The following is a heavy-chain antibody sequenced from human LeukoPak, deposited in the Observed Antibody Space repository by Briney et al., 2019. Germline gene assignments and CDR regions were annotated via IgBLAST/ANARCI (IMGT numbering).Heavy chain of an antibody. D-gene: IGHD3-10*01. CDR3: ARETYYYGSGSLPINWFDP. Sequence: SETLSLTCTVSGGSISSYYWSWIRQPPGKGLEWIGYNYYSGSTNYNPSLKSQVTISVDTSKNQFSLKLSSVTAADTAVYYCARETYYYGSGSLPINWFDPWGQGTLVTVSS. J-gene: IGHJ5*02. CDR2: NYYSGST. V-gene: IGHV4-59*01. CDR1: GGSISSYY.